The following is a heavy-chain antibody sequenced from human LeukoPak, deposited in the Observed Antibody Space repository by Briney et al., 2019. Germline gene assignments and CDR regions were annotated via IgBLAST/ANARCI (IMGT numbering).Heavy chain of an antibody. CDR1: GGTFSSYA. CDR2: INTNTGNP. J-gene: IGHJ5*02. CDR3: ARTPQWLANNWFDP. D-gene: IGHD6-19*01. Sequence: SVKVSCKASGGTFSSYAISWVRQAPGQGLEWMGWINTNTGNPTYAQGFTGRFVFSLDTSVSTAYLQISSLKAEDTAVYYCARTPQWLANNWFDPWGQGTLVTVSS. V-gene: IGHV7-4-1*02.